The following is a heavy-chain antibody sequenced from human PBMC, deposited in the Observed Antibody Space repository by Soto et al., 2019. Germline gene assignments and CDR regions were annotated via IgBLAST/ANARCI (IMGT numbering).Heavy chain of an antibody. CDR3: AGDSGYSNYAFDF. CDR2: IIPILGRA. V-gene: IGHV1-69*08. Sequence: ASVKVSCKASGGSVSSYTLSWVRQAPGQGLEWMGRIIPILGRANYAQKFQGRVTITADKSTSTAYMELISLRSEDTAVYFCAGDSGYSNYAFDFWGQGTLVTVSS. CDR1: GGSVSSYT. J-gene: IGHJ4*02. D-gene: IGHD4-4*01.